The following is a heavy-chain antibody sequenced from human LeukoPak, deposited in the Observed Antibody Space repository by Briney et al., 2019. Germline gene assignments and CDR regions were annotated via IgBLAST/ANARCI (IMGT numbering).Heavy chain of an antibody. V-gene: IGHV4-59*01. Sequence: PSETLSLTCTVSGGPISDFYWSWIRQSPEKGLEWIGNIFYSGNTNYNPSLRSRVTISVNTSKKQFSLRLTSVTAADTAVYYCARLRSGSTPPPPYYYYGLDVWGQGTTVTVSS. J-gene: IGHJ6*02. D-gene: IGHD1-26*01. CDR2: IFYSGNT. CDR3: ARLRSGSTPPPPYYYYGLDV. CDR1: GGPISDFY.